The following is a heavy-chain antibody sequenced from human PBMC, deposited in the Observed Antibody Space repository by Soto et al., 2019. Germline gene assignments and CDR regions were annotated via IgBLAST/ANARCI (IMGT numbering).Heavy chain of an antibody. CDR3: ARVSYGDLGAFDI. Sequence: QVQLVQSGAEVKKPGSSVKVSCKASGGTFSSYTISWVRQAPGQGLEWMGRIIPILGIANYAQKFQGRVTITADKSTSTAYMELSSLRSEVTAVYYCARVSYGDLGAFDIWGQGTMVTVSS. CDR1: GGTFSSYT. D-gene: IGHD4-17*01. J-gene: IGHJ3*02. V-gene: IGHV1-69*02. CDR2: IIPILGIA.